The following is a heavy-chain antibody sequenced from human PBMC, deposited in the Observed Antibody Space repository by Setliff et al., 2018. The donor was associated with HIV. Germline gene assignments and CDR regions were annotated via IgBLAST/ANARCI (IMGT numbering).Heavy chain of an antibody. V-gene: IGHV4-61*02. Sequence: SETLSLTCTVSGDSVTSDSYYWNWIRQPAGKTLEWIGRIYFSGSTNYNPPLKSRVTISIDTSKNQLSLKLSSVTAADTAVYYCARDWAAPYYYGMDVWGQGTTVTVSS. D-gene: IGHD3-16*01. J-gene: IGHJ6*02. CDR1: GDSVTSDSYY. CDR2: IYFSGST. CDR3: ARDWAAPYYYGMDV.